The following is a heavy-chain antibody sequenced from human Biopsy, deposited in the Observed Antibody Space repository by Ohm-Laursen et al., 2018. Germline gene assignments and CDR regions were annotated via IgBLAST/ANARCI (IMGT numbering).Heavy chain of an antibody. Sequence: SLRLSCTASGFTFSSYAMNGVRQAPGKGLEWVSAITVSADTTYYADSVRGRFTVSRDNSQNTLYLQMKSLRVEEPAIYYCAKGRVGNSGSLDIWGHGTMGTVSS. D-gene: IGHD1-1*01. V-gene: IGHV3-23*01. CDR3: AKGRVGNSGSLDI. J-gene: IGHJ3*02. CDR1: GFTFSSYA. CDR2: ITVSADTT.